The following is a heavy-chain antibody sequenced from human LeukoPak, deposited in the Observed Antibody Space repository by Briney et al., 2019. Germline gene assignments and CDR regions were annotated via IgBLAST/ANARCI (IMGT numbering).Heavy chain of an antibody. CDR2: IHYSGNT. Sequence: SETLSLTCTVSGGSIDSGDYYWGWVRQPPGKGLECIASIHYSGNTYYDPSLKSRVTLSVDASKNQFSLTLSSVTAADTAIYYRARHKIQRSLGGVPDWFDPWGQGTLVTVSS. J-gene: IGHJ5*02. V-gene: IGHV4-39*07. CDR1: GGSIDSGDYY. CDR3: ARHKIQRSLGGVPDWFDP. D-gene: IGHD3-3*01.